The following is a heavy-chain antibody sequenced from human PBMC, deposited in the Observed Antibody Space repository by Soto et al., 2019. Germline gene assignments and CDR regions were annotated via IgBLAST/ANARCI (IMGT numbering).Heavy chain of an antibody. J-gene: IGHJ5*02. D-gene: IGHD1-26*01. Sequence: EVQLVESGGGLVQPGGSLRLSCTASGFTFSSYWMNWVRQAPGKGLEWVGNIKEDGSEKFYVDSVKGRFTISRDNAKNSLYLDTNSLRVEDTAIYFCARDFGGPWGQGTLVTVSS. V-gene: IGHV3-7*05. CDR3: ARDFGGP. CDR1: GFTFSSYW. CDR2: IKEDGSEK.